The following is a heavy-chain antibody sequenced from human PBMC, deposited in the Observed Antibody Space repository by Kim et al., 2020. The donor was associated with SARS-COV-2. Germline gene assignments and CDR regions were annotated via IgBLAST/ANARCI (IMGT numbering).Heavy chain of an antibody. D-gene: IGHD3-3*01. J-gene: IGHJ6*03. CDR3: AKDKMGRTIFGVVSRGGYTDYMDV. V-gene: IGHV3-23*01. Sequence: GGSLRLSCAASGFTFSSYAMSWVRQAPGTGLEWVSAISGSGGSTYYADSGKGRFTISRDNSKNTLYLQMNSLRAEDTAVYYCAKDKMGRTIFGVVSRGGYTDYMDVWGKGTTSPSP. CDR1: GFTFSSYA. CDR2: ISGSGGST.